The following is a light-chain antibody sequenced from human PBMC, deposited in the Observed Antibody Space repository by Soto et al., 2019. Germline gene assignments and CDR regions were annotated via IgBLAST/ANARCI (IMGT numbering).Light chain of an antibody. V-gene: IGKV3-20*01. CDR1: QSVSSSY. Sequence: EIVLTQSPGTLSLSPGERATLSCRASQSVSSSYLAWYQHKPGQAPRPLIYGASSRATGIPDRFSGSGSGTDFTLTISRLEPEDFAVYYCQQYDSSLFTFGPGTKVDIK. J-gene: IGKJ3*01. CDR3: QQYDSSLFT. CDR2: GAS.